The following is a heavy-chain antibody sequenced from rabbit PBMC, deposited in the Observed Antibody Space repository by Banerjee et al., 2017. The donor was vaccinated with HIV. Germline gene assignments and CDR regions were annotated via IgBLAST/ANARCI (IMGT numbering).Heavy chain of an antibody. D-gene: IGHD1-1*01. CDR1: AFSFSNKYV. V-gene: IGHV1S45*01. Sequence: QEQLEESGGDLVKPEGSLTLTCTASAFSFSNKYVMCWVRQAPGKGLEWIACIYTGSGSTYYASWAKGRFTISKTSSTTVTLQMTSLTAADTATYFCAREDGGVGGYDNNLWGQGTLVTVS. CDR3: AREDGGVGGYDNNL. J-gene: IGHJ4*01. CDR2: IYTGSGST.